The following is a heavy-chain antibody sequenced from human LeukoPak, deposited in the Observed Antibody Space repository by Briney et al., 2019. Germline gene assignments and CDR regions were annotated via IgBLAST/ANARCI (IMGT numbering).Heavy chain of an antibody. CDR2: IKQDGSEK. V-gene: IGHV3-7*01. J-gene: IGHJ4*02. Sequence: GGSLRLSCAASGFTFSSYWMSWVRQAPGKGLEWVANIKQDGSEKYYVDSVKGRFTISRDNAKNSLYLQMNSLRAEDTAVYYCAREGIHAGSIPWVFDYWGQGTLVTVSS. CDR1: GFTFSSYW. D-gene: IGHD3-10*01. CDR3: AREGIHAGSIPWVFDY.